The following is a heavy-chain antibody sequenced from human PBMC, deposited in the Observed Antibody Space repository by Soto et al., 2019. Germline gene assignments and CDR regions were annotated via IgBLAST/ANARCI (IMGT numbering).Heavy chain of an antibody. D-gene: IGHD3-3*01. J-gene: IGHJ3*02. Sequence: EIQLVESGGGLVKPGGSLRLSCSASGFTFNTYSMTWVRQAPGKGLQWVSSISRSHTYIDYADSVRGRFTISRDNAHNALYLQMDSLRAEDTAVYYCARSSITIFGVAHHQSFDIRGQGTEVTVSS. CDR2: ISRSHTYI. CDR1: GFTFNTYS. CDR3: ARSSITIFGVAHHQSFDI. V-gene: IGHV3-21*02.